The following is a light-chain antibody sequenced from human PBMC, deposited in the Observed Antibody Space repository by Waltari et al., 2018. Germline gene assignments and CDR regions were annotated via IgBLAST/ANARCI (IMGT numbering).Light chain of an antibody. CDR1: QSVSSY. Sequence: EIVLTQSPATLSLSPGERATLSCRASQSVSSYLAWYQQKPGQAPRLLIYDASNRATGIPARCSGSGSGTDVTLTISSLEPEDLAVYYCQHRSNWPTFGQGTRLEIK. CDR2: DAS. J-gene: IGKJ5*01. CDR3: QHRSNWPT. V-gene: IGKV3-11*01.